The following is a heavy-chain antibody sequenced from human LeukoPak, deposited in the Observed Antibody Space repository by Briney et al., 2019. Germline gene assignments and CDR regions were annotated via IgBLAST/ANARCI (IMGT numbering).Heavy chain of an antibody. J-gene: IGHJ4*02. Sequence: ASVKVSCKASGYTFTSYDINWVRQAPGQGLEWMGWISAYNGNTNYAQKLQGRVTMTTDTSTSTAYMELRSLRSDDTAVYYCARTSTVTTGYDYWGQGTLVTVSS. CDR3: ARTSTVTTGYDY. CDR1: GYTFTSYD. V-gene: IGHV1-18*01. CDR2: ISAYNGNT. D-gene: IGHD4-17*01.